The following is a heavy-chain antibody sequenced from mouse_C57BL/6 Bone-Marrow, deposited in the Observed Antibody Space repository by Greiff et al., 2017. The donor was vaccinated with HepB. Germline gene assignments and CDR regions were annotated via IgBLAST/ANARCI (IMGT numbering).Heavy chain of an antibody. V-gene: IGHV1-69*01. Sequence: QVQLQQPGAELVMPGASVKLSCKASGYTFTSYWMHWVKQRPGQGLEWIGEIDPSDSYTNYNQKFKGKSTLTVDKSSSTAYMQLSSLTSEDSAVYYCARGFAYWGQGTRVTVSA. J-gene: IGHJ3*01. CDR1: GYTFTSYW. CDR2: IDPSDSYT. CDR3: ARGFAY.